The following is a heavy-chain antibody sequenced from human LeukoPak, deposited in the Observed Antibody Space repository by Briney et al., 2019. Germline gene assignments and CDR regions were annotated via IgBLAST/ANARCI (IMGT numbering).Heavy chain of an antibody. Sequence: PGGSLRLSCAASGFTFSDHYMSWIRQAPGKGLEWVSYISSSSTYTNYADSVKGRFTISRDNFKNTLYLQMNSLRAEDTAVYYCAKRGCDTNGCPYYFDYWGQGTLVTVSS. CDR1: GFTFSDHY. V-gene: IGHV3-11*03. CDR2: ISSSSTYT. J-gene: IGHJ4*02. CDR3: AKRGCDTNGCPYYFDY. D-gene: IGHD2-8*01.